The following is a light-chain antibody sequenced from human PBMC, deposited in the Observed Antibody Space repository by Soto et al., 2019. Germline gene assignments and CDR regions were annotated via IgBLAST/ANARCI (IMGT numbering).Light chain of an antibody. J-gene: IGKJ5*01. Sequence: EIVMTQSPVTLSVSPGESATLTCRASQSINRDLAWYVQKPGQAPRRVVYGASTWATGVPPRFTGSGSGTECTLTISGLQSEDFAVYYCQQYKSWPITFGQGTRLENK. CDR2: GAS. V-gene: IGKV3D-15*01. CDR3: QQYKSWPIT. CDR1: QSINRD.